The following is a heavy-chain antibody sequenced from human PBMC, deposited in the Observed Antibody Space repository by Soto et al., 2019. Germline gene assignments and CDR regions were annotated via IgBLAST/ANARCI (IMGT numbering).Heavy chain of an antibody. D-gene: IGHD1-26*01. J-gene: IGHJ4*02. V-gene: IGHV4-39*01. Sequence: VSISKSQGKRLECLGIVYCTAPTNYNPSLKSRVAMSLDRPRNLFSLQLKSLYSADPAVYYCARHVRSGRYFDFWGQGNLVTVSS. CDR3: ARHVRSGRYFDF. CDR2: VYCTAPT.